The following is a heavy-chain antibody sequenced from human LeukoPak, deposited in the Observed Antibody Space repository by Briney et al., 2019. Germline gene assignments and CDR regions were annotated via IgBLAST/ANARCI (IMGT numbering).Heavy chain of an antibody. CDR2: ISGSGGST. V-gene: IGHV3-23*01. J-gene: IGHJ4*02. CDR1: GFTFSSYA. Sequence: PGGSLRLSCAASGFTFSSYAMSWVRQAPGKGLEWVSAISGSGGSTYYADFVKGRFTISRDNSKNTLYLQMNSLRAEDTAVYYCAKDADGYYYDSSGYLTLYFDYWGQGTLVTVSS. D-gene: IGHD3-22*01. CDR3: AKDADGYYYDSSGYLTLYFDY.